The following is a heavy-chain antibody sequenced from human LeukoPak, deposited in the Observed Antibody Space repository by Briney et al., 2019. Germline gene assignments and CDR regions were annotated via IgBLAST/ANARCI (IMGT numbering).Heavy chain of an antibody. V-gene: IGHV3-33*06. J-gene: IGHJ3*02. CDR1: GFTFSSYG. Sequence: GRSLRLSCAASGFTFSSYGMHWVRQAPGKGLEWVAVIWYDGSNKYYADSVKGRFTMSRDNSKNTLYLQMNSLRAEDTAVYYCAKDEAPDYYDSSGYGVAFDIWGQGTMVTVSS. CDR2: IWYDGSNK. D-gene: IGHD3-22*01. CDR3: AKDEAPDYYDSSGYGVAFDI.